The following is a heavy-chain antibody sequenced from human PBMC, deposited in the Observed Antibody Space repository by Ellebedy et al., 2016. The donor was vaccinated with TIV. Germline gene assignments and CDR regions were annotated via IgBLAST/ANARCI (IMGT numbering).Heavy chain of an antibody. J-gene: IGHJ5*02. CDR1: GYSFTTYW. V-gene: IGHV5-51*01. CDR3: ARQDDNYDWSDP. Sequence: PGGSLRLSCKGSGYSFTTYWIGWVRQMPGKGLEWMGTIYPGDSETTYSPSFQGQVTIPVDKSISPAYMQWSSLKASDTAMYYCARQDDNYDWSDPWGQGTLVTVSS. D-gene: IGHD4-11*01. CDR2: IYPGDSET.